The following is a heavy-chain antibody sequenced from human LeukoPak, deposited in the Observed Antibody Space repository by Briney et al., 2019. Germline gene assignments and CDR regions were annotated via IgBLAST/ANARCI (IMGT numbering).Heavy chain of an antibody. D-gene: IGHD6-6*01. V-gene: IGHV4-34*01. J-gene: IGHJ4*02. Sequence: NPSETLSLTCAVYGGSFSGYYWSWIRQPPGKGVEWIGEINHSGSTNYNPSLKSRVTISVDTSKNQFSLKLSSVTAADTAVYYCARGVLYSSSGYNYWGQGTLVTVSS. CDR2: INHSGST. CDR1: GGSFSGYY. CDR3: ARGVLYSSSGYNY.